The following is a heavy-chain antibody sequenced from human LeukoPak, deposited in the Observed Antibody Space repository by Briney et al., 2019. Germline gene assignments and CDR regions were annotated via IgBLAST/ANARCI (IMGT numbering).Heavy chain of an antibody. CDR3: AKDRISGQGGAARILDY. D-gene: IGHD6-6*01. V-gene: IGHV3-23*01. CDR1: DSNIGSYA. J-gene: IGHJ4*02. CDR2: MSGGGLST. Sequence: GGSLRLSCGAPDSNIGSYAVTWVRQVPGKGLEWISGMSGGGLSTYYARTVKGRFTISRDTSTSTSYLEMNSLGADDTALYYCAKDRISGQGGAARILDYWGQGILVTVSS.